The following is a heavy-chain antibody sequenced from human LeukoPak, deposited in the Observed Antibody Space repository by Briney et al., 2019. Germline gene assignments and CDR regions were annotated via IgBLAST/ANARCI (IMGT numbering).Heavy chain of an antibody. CDR2: IYYGGSP. CDR3: ARVALWFGELYPDY. CDR1: GGSISSYY. D-gene: IGHD3-10*01. V-gene: IGHV4-59*01. J-gene: IGHJ4*02. Sequence: PSETLSLTCTVSGGSISSYYWSWIRQPPGQGLECIGYIYYGGSPNYNPSLKSRVTISVDTFKNQFSLKLSSVTAADTAVYYCARVALWFGELYPDYWGQGTLVTVSP.